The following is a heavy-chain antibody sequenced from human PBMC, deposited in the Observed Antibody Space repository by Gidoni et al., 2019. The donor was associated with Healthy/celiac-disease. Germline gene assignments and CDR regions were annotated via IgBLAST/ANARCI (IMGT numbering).Heavy chain of an antibody. CDR2: IYYSGST. D-gene: IGHD5-18*01. J-gene: IGHJ4*02. CDR3: ARHGGRNSYGNFDY. V-gene: IGHV4-39*01. CDR1: GGSISSSSYY. Sequence: QLQLQESGPGLVKPSETLSLTCTVSGGSISSSSYYWGWIRQPPGKGLEWIGSIYYSGSTYYNPSLKSRVTISVDTSKNQFSLKLSSVTAADTAVYYCARHGGRNSYGNFDYWGQGTLVTVSS.